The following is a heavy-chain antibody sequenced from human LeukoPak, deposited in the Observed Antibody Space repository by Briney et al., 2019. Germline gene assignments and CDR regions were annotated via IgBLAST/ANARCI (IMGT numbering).Heavy chain of an antibody. J-gene: IGHJ5*02. Sequence: SETLSLTCAVYGGSFSGYYWSWIRQPPGKGLEWIGEVNHSGSTNYNPSLKSRVTTSVDTSKNQFSLKLSSVTAADTAVYYCARVGRRGYRVNNWFDPWGQGTLVTVSS. D-gene: IGHD5-18*01. CDR2: VNHSGST. V-gene: IGHV4-34*01. CDR1: GGSFSGYY. CDR3: ARVGRRGYRVNNWFDP.